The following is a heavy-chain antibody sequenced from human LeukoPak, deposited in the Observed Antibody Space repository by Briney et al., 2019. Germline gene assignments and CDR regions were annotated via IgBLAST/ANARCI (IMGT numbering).Heavy chain of an antibody. J-gene: IGHJ4*02. CDR3: ARGGYSYGYEYDY. CDR2: IYYSGST. Sequence: SETLFLTCTVSGGSISSYYWSWIRQPPGKGLEWIGYIYYSGSTNYNPSLKSRVTISVDTSKNQFSLKLSSVTAADTAVYYCARGGYSYGYEYDYWGQGTLVTVSS. D-gene: IGHD5-18*01. V-gene: IGHV4-59*01. CDR1: GGSISSYY.